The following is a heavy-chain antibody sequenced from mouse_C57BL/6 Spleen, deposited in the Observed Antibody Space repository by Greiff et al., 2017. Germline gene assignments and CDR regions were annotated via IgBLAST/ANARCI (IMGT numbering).Heavy chain of an antibody. Sequence: VQLQQSGPELVKPGASVKLSCKASGYTFTSYDINWVKQRPGQGLEWIGWIYPRDGSTKYNEKFKGKATVTVDTSSSTTYMELHSLTSEDSAVYFCAKDYYGSSSAWFAYWGQGTLVTVSA. CDR3: AKDYYGSSSAWFAY. V-gene: IGHV1-85*01. CDR1: GYTFTSYD. J-gene: IGHJ3*01. D-gene: IGHD1-1*01. CDR2: IYPRDGST.